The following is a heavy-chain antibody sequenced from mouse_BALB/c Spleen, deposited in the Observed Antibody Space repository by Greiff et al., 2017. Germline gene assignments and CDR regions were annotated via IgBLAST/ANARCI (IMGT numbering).Heavy chain of an antibody. D-gene: IGHD2-3*01. Sequence: DVKLVESGGGLVQPGGSRKLSCAASGFTFSSFGMHWVRQAPEKGLEWVAYISSGSSTIYYADTVKGRFTISRDNPKNTLFLQMTSLRSEDTAMYYCARYGDGYYRDYAMDYWGQGTSVTVSS. CDR2: ISSGSSTI. CDR3: ARYGDGYYRDYAMDY. CDR1: GFTFSSFG. J-gene: IGHJ4*01. V-gene: IGHV5-17*02.